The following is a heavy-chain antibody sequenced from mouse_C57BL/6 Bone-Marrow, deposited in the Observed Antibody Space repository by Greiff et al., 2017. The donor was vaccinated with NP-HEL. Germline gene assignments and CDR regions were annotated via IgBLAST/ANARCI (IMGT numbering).Heavy chain of an antibody. J-gene: IGHJ4*01. CDR3: TRRDYDSLYYYAMDY. V-gene: IGHV1-15*01. CDR2: IDPETGGT. D-gene: IGHD2-4*01. Sequence: VQLQQSGAELVRPGASVTLSCKASGYTFTDYEMHWVEQTPVHGLEWIGAIDPETGGTAYNQKFKGKAILTADKSSSTAYMELRSLTSEDSAVYYCTRRDYDSLYYYAMDYWGQGTSVTVSS. CDR1: GYTFTDYE.